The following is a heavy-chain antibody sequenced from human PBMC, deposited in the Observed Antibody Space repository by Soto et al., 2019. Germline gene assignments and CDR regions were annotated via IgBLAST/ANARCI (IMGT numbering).Heavy chain of an antibody. D-gene: IGHD6-13*01. J-gene: IGHJ4*02. Sequence: SETLSLTCAVYGGSFSGYYWSWIRQPPGKGLEWIGEINHSGSTNYNPSLKSRVTISVDTSKNQFSLKLSSVTAADTAVYYCARESIAAAGTWGQGTLVTVSS. CDR2: INHSGST. V-gene: IGHV4-34*01. CDR3: ARESIAAAGT. CDR1: GGSFSGYY.